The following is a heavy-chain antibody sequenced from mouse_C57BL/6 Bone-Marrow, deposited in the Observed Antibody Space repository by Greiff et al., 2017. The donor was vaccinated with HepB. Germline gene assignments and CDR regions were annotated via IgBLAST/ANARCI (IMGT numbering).Heavy chain of an antibody. CDR1: GYTFTSYW. V-gene: IGHV1-7*01. D-gene: IGHD2-4*01. J-gene: IGHJ3*01. CDR2: INPSSGYT. Sequence: QVQLQQSGAELAKPGASVKLSCKASGYTFTSYWMHWVKQRPGQGLEWIGYINPSSGYTKYNQKFKDKATLTADKSSSTAYMQLSSLTYEDSAVYYGARRIDDYDGGKGFAYWGQGTLVTVSA. CDR3: ARRIDDYDGGKGFAY.